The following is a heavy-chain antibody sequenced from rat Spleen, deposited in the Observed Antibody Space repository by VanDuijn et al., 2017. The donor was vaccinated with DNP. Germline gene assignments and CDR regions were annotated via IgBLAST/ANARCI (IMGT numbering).Heavy chain of an antibody. CDR3: TSNPHLRTAAPFDY. CDR1: GFTFSKYG. Sequence: EVQLVASGGGLVQPGRSLKISCAASGFTFSKYGMAWVRQTPTKGLEWVASISNTGDSTYYSDSVRGRFSLSRDNAKSTLYLQVNSLRSEDTATYYCTSNPHLRTAAPFDYWGQGVMVTVSS. J-gene: IGHJ2*01. CDR2: ISNTGDST. D-gene: IGHD3-8*01. V-gene: IGHV5-29*01.